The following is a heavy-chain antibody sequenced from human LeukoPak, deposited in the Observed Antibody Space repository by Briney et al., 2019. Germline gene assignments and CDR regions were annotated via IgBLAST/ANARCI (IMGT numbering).Heavy chain of an antibody. D-gene: IGHD3-22*01. Sequence: GGSLRLSCAASGFIFSTYSMNWVRQAPGRGLEWVSSISSSRSFIYYADSVQGRFTISRDNAKNSLYLQMNRLRAEDTAVYYCARVTGGFYSHFDYWGKGTLVTVSS. J-gene: IGHJ4*02. CDR3: ARVTGGFYSHFDY. CDR2: ISSSRSFI. CDR1: GFIFSTYS. V-gene: IGHV3-21*01.